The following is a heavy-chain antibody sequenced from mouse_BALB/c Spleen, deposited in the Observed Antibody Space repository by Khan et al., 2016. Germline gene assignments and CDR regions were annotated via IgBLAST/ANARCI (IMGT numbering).Heavy chain of an antibody. CDR2: INPSSGYT. CDR3: ARTYER. J-gene: IGHJ2*01. D-gene: IGHD2-10*02. V-gene: IGHV1-4*01. CDR1: GYTFTSYY. Sequence: QVQLQQSGAELARPCASVKMSCNASGYTFTSYYMHWVKQRPGQGLVWIGYINPSSGYTKYNPNFKDKATLTADKSSNTASMQLSSLTSAAAAVYYCARTYERWGQGTTLTVSS.